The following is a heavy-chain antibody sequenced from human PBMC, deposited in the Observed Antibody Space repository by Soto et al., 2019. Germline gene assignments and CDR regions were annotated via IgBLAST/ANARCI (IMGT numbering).Heavy chain of an antibody. J-gene: IGHJ4*02. CDR2: INPSGGST. CDR3: ARAVATISRPNKYQAQFDY. D-gene: IGHD5-12*01. V-gene: IGHV1-46*03. CDR1: GYTFTSYY. Sequence: ASVKVSCKASGYTFTSYYIHWVRQAPGQGLEWMGIINPSGGSTSYAQKFQGRVTMTRDTSTSTVYMELSSLRSEDTAVYYCARAVATISRPNKYQAQFDYWGQGTLVTVPQ.